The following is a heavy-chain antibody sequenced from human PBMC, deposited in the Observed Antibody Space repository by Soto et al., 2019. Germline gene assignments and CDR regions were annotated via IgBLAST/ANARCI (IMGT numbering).Heavy chain of an antibody. CDR2: LSSDGFGA. CDR3: ARDLGGPDY. CDR1: GFILSLYW. V-gene: IGHV3-74*03. J-gene: IGHJ4*02. Sequence: RALRLSCASSGFILSLYWMDWVRQVPGRGLEWVARLSSDGFGAAYADSVKGRFFISRDIARNTLSLQMNSLRADDTAVYYCARDLGGPDYWGRGTSVTVSS. D-gene: IGHD3-16*01.